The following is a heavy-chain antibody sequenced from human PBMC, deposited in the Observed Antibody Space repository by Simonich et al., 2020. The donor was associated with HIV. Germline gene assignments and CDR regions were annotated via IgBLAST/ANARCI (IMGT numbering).Heavy chain of an antibody. CDR3: AREGGGDSSSWYRTFDY. CDR1: GFTFSSYS. V-gene: IGHV3-21*01. Sequence: EVQLVESGGGLVKPGGSLRLSCAASGFTFSSYSMNWVRQAPGKGLKWVSSISSSSSYIYYADSVKGRFTSSRDNAKNSLYLQMNSLRAEDTAVYYCAREGGGDSSSWYRTFDYWGQGTLVTVSS. CDR2: ISSSSSYI. J-gene: IGHJ4*02. D-gene: IGHD6-13*01.